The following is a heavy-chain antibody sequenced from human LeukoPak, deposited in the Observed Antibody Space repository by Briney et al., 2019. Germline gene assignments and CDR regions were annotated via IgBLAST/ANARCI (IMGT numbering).Heavy chain of an antibody. CDR2: ISGSGGST. Sequence: PGGSLRLSCAASGFTFSNYGMNWVRQAPGKGLDWVSAISGSGGSTYYADSVKGRFTISRDNSKNTLYLQMNSLRAEDTAVYYCAKLGLYDSSGYYYSVVAYWGQGTLVTVSS. D-gene: IGHD3-22*01. CDR3: AKLGLYDSSGYYYSVVAY. V-gene: IGHV3-23*01. CDR1: GFTFSNYG. J-gene: IGHJ4*02.